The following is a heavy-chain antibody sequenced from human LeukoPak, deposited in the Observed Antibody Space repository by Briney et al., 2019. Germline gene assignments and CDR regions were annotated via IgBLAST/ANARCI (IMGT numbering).Heavy chain of an antibody. V-gene: IGHV3-48*04. J-gene: IGHJ4*02. CDR2: ISSSSITI. D-gene: IGHD4-17*01. CDR1: GFTFNSYS. CDR3: ATALDYDDSRDY. Sequence: GGSLRLSCAASGFTFNSYSMNWVRQAPGKGLEWVSYISSSSITIYYADSVKGRFTISRDNAKNSLYLQMNSLRAEDTAVYYCATALDYDDSRDYWGQGTLVTVSS.